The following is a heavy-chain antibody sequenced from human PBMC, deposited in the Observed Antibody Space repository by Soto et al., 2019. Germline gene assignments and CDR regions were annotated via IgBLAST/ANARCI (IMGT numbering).Heavy chain of an antibody. CDR3: PRRSRPIEY. Sequence: PVGSLRFSCEDTGFTFSKYSLNWVRQAPGKGLEWISYISSSSNSVDYAVSVEDRFIISRDNSKNALYLEMDFMTHHDTAIYYYPRRSRPIEYWGRGTLVTVFS. V-gene: IGHV3-48*02. D-gene: IGHD6-25*01. CDR2: ISSSSNSV. CDR1: GFTFSKYS. J-gene: IGHJ4*02.